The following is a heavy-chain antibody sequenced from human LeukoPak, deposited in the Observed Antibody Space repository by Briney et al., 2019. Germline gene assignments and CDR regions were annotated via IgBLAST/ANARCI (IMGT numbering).Heavy chain of an antibody. J-gene: IGHJ3*02. CDR2: MSYHEGDK. D-gene: IGHD3-16*01. CDR3: AKEGGRRPVDAFDI. V-gene: IGHV3-30*18. Sequence: GGSLRLSCAASGFTFSSYWMHWVRQAPGKGLEWVAEMSYHEGDKHYADSVKGRFTISIDNSKNMLYLQMNSLRAEDTAVYYCAKEGGRRPVDAFDIWGQGTMVTVSS. CDR1: GFTFSSYW.